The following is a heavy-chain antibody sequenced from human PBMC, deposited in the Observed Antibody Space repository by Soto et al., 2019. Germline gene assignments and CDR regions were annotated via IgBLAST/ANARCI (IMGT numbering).Heavy chain of an antibody. J-gene: IGHJ4*02. CDR1: GGSISSSTYY. CDR2: MFYSGSTYFSGST. D-gene: IGHD6-19*01. Sequence: QLQLQESGPGLVKPSETLSLTCTVSGGSISSSTYYWGWIRQPPGKGLEWIGSMFYSGSTYFSGSTYYNPSLKSRVTVSVDTSKNQLSLKMNSVTAADTAVYYCARGRCESSGCYDYWGQGTLVTVSS. V-gene: IGHV4-39*01. CDR3: ARGRCESSGCYDY.